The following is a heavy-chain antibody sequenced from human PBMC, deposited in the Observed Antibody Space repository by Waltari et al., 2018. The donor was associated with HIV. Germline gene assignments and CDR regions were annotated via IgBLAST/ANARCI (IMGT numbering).Heavy chain of an antibody. V-gene: IGHV3-23*04. D-gene: IGHD6-13*01. Sequence: EVQLVGSGGGLVQPGGSLRRSCAVAGFAFSHFAMHWVRQVPGTGLEVFSTINYDGHSTYYTDSVKGRFTISRDNSKNTLYLQMSSLRAEDTAVYYCAKDRSWGSEDHWGQGTLVTVSS. J-gene: IGHJ4*02. CDR3: AKDRSWGSEDH. CDR2: INYDGHST. CDR1: GFAFSHFA.